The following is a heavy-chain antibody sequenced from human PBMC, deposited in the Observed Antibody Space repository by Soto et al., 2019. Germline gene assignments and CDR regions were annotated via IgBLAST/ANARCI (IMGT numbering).Heavy chain of an antibody. V-gene: IGHV1-18*01. CDR3: ARISQSDFWSGYYYFFDY. J-gene: IGHJ4*02. CDR1: GYTFTSYG. Sequence: ASVKVSCKASGYTFTSYGISWVRQAPGQGHEWMGWISAYNGNTKYAQKFQGRVTMTTDTSTSTAYMELRSLESDDTAVYYCARISQSDFWSGYYYFFDYWGQGTLVTVSS. CDR2: ISAYNGNT. D-gene: IGHD3-3*01.